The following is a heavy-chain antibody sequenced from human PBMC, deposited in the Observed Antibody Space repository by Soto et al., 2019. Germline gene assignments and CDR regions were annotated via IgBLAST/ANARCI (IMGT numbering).Heavy chain of an antibody. J-gene: IGHJ4*02. Sequence: SETLSLTCAVYGGSFSGYYWSWIRQPPGKGLEWIGEINHSGSTNYNPSLKSRVTISVDTSKNQFSLKLSSATAADTAVYYCARGHGGWLRLSHWGQGTLVTVSS. V-gene: IGHV4-34*01. CDR2: INHSGST. CDR1: GGSFSGYY. D-gene: IGHD5-12*01. CDR3: ARGHGGWLRLSH.